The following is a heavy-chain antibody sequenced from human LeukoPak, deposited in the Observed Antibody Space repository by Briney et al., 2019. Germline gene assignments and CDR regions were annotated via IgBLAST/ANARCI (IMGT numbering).Heavy chain of an antibody. D-gene: IGHD3-10*01. CDR2: INPNSGGT. Sequence: ASVKVSCKASGYTFTGYYMHWVRQAPGQGLEWMGWINPNSGGTNYAQKFQGWVTMTRDTSISTAYMELSRLRSDDTAVYYCARTGYYGSGSLSPLFDYWGQGTLVTVSS. CDR1: GYTFTGYY. V-gene: IGHV1-2*04. J-gene: IGHJ4*02. CDR3: ARTGYYGSGSLSPLFDY.